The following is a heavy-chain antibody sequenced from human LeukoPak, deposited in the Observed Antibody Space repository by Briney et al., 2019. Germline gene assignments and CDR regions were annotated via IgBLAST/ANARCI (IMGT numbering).Heavy chain of an antibody. CDR3: AKEGYYYLDV. Sequence: GGSLRLSCAASGFTFSSYWTNWVRQAPGKGLEWVSYISSSSSTIYYADSVKGRFTISRDNSKHTLYLQMNSLRPEDTAVYYCAKEGYYYLDVWGKGTTVTISS. CDR2: ISSSSSTI. J-gene: IGHJ6*03. CDR1: GFTFSSYW. V-gene: IGHV3-48*01.